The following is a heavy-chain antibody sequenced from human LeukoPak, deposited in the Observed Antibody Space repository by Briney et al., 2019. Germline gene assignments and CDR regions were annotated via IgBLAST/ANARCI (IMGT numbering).Heavy chain of an antibody. Sequence: SLRLSCAASGFTFSSYGMHWVRQAPGKGLEWVAVIWYDGSNKYYADSVKGRFTISRDNSKNTLYLQMNSLRAEDTAVYYCARDMGSGSYYLFDYWGQGTLVTVSS. J-gene: IGHJ4*02. CDR3: ARDMGSGSYYLFDY. V-gene: IGHV3-33*01. CDR1: GFTFSSYG. D-gene: IGHD3-10*01. CDR2: IWYDGSNK.